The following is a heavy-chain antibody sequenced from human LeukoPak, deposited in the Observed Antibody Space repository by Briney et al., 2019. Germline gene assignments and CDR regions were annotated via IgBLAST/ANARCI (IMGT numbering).Heavy chain of an antibody. CDR2: IYYSGST. CDR1: GGSISSYY. J-gene: IGHJ4*02. D-gene: IGHD6-19*01. CDR3: ARLYSSGWYLDY. Sequence: SETLSLTCTVSGGSISSYYWSCIRQPPGKGLEWIGYIYYSGSTNYNPSLKSRVTISVDTSKNQFSLKLSSVTAADTAVYYCARLYSSGWYLDYWGQGTLVTVSS. V-gene: IGHV4-59*08.